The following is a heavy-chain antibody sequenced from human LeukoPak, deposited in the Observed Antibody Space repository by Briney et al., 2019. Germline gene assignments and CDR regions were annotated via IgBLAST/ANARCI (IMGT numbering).Heavy chain of an antibody. CDR2: ISDRGSRT. CDR1: GITHSNYG. Sequence: PWGSVRVSCAGSGITHSNYGMSWVRQAPAKGLEWVAGISDRGSRTNYADSVKGRFTISTDHPKNTLYLQMNSLTAEDTSVYFCAQRGVVVRVILVGFHKEASYIDAWSQAALVTVSS. J-gene: IGHJ4*02. V-gene: IGHV3-23*01. D-gene: IGHD3-10*02. CDR3: AQRGVVVRVILVGFHKEASYIDA.